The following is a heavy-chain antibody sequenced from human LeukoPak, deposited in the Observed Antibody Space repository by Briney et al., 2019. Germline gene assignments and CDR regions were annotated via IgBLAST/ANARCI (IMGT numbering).Heavy chain of an antibody. V-gene: IGHV1-18*01. Sequence: ASVKVSCKASGYTFTSHGISWVRQAPGQGLEWMGWISAYNGNTNYAQKLQGRVTMTTDTSTSTAYMELRSLRSDDTAVYYCARDRNYDFWSGYFNYYYYYMDVWGKGTTVTVSS. CDR3: ARDRNYDFWSGYFNYYYYYMDV. CDR1: GYTFTSHG. D-gene: IGHD3-3*01. J-gene: IGHJ6*03. CDR2: ISAYNGNT.